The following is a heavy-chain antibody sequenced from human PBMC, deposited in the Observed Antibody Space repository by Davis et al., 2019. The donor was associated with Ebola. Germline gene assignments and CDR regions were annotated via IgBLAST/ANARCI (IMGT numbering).Heavy chain of an antibody. CDR2: INPSGGST. CDR3: ARVLTTVVPNFDY. Sequence: ASVKVSCKASGYTFTSYYMHWVRQAPGQGLEWMGIINPSGGSTSYAQKFQGRVTMTRDTSISTAYMELRSLRSDDTAVYYCARVLTTVVPNFDYWGQGTLVTVSS. D-gene: IGHD4-23*01. V-gene: IGHV1-46*01. J-gene: IGHJ4*02. CDR1: GYTFTSYY.